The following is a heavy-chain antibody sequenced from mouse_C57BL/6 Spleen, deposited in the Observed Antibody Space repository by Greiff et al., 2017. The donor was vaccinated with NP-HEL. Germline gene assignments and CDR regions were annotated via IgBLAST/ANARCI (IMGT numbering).Heavy chain of an antibody. J-gene: IGHJ2*01. D-gene: IGHD3-2*02. CDR3: ARGSSGYIDY. CDR2: INYDGSST. CDR1: GFTFSDYY. V-gene: IGHV5-16*01. Sequence: EVMLVESEGGLVQPGSSMKLSCTASGFTFSDYYMAWVRQVPEKGLEWVANINYDGSSTYYLDSLKSRFIISRDNAKNILYLQMSSLKSEDTATYYCARGSSGYIDYWGQGTTLTVSS.